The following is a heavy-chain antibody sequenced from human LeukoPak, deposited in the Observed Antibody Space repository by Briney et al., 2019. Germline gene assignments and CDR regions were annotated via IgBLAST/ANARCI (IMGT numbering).Heavy chain of an antibody. CDR3: ARDWNYGWDY. CDR1: GFTFSGYW. CDR2: IKQDGSEK. Sequence: PGGSLRHSCAASGFTFSGYWMSWVRQAPGKGLGWVTNIKQDGSEKYYVDSVKGRFTISRDNAENSLYLQMNSLRAEDTAVYYCARDWNYGWDYWGQGSLVTVSS. V-gene: IGHV3-7*01. D-gene: IGHD3-10*01. J-gene: IGHJ4*02.